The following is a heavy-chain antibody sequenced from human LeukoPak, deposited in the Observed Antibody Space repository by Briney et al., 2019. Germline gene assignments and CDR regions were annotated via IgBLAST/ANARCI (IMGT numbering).Heavy chain of an antibody. CDR2: ISSSSSTI. D-gene: IGHD3-10*01. J-gene: IGHJ4*02. Sequence: AGGSLRLSCAASGFTFSSYDMHWVRQAPGKGLEWVSYISSSSSTIYYADSVKGRFTISRDNAKNSLYLQKNSLRAEDTAVYYCARDGSGRVPEMSAPDYWGQGTLVTVSS. CDR1: GFTFSSYD. CDR3: ARDGSGRVPEMSAPDY. V-gene: IGHV3-48*01.